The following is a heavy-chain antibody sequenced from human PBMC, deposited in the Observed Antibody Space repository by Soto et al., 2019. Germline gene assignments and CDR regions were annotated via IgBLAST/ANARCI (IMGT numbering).Heavy chain of an antibody. CDR3: ARGMTTVPTLDY. CDR2: IYHSGST. V-gene: IGHV4-30-2*01. J-gene: IGHJ4*02. Sequence: TSETLSLTCAVSGSSISSGGYSWSWIRQPPGKGLEWIGYIYHSGSTYYNPSLKSRITISIDRSKNQLSLKLSSVTAADTAVYYCARGMTTVPTLDYWGQGTLVTV. CDR1: GSSISSGGYS. D-gene: IGHD4-4*01.